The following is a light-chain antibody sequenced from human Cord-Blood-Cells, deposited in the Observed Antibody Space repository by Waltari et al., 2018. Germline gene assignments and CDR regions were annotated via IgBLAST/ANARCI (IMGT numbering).Light chain of an antibody. CDR1: QSVSSSY. J-gene: IGKJ2*01. V-gene: IGKV3-20*01. CDR3: QQYGSPYT. CDR2: GAS. Sequence: EIELTQSPGTLSLSPGERATLSCRASQSVSSSYLAWYQQKPGQAPRLLIYGASSRATGIPDRFSGSGSGTDFTLTISRLEPEDFAVYYCQQYGSPYTFGQGTKLEIK.